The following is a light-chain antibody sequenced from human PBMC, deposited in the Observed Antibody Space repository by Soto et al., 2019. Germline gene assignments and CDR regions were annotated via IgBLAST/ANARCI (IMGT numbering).Light chain of an antibody. Sequence: IQMTQSPSSVSASVGDRVTMTCRASQGVGGWLAWYQQKPGKVPKLLIYATSSLHSGVPSRFSGSGSGTDFTLSISSLQPEDFATYYCQQTHSLPISFGPGT. J-gene: IGKJ3*01. V-gene: IGKV1-12*01. CDR2: ATS. CDR3: QQTHSLPIS. CDR1: QGVGGW.